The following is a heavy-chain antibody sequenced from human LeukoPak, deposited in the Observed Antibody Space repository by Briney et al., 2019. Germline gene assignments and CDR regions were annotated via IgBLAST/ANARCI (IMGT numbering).Heavy chain of an antibody. CDR1: GFTFSSYW. V-gene: IGHV3-74*01. Sequence: GGSLRLSCAASGFTFSSYWMHWVRQAPGKGLVWVSRINSDGSSTSYADSVKGRFTISRDNAKNTLYLQMNSLRAEDTAVYYCARGKGVRGVNYYYYMDVWGKGTTVTISS. J-gene: IGHJ6*03. CDR2: INSDGSST. D-gene: IGHD3-10*01. CDR3: ARGKGVRGVNYYYYMDV.